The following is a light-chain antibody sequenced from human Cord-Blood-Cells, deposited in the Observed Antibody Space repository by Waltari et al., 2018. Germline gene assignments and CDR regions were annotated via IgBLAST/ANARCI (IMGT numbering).Light chain of an antibody. CDR3: QKRSNWPPT. V-gene: IGKV3-11*01. J-gene: IGKJ5*01. Sequence: EIVLTQSPATLSLSPGERATTPCRASQSVSSYLAWYQQKPGQAPRLLIYDASNRATGIPARFSGSGSGTDFTLSISSLEPEDFAVYYCQKRSNWPPTFGPGTRLAIK. CDR2: DAS. CDR1: QSVSSY.